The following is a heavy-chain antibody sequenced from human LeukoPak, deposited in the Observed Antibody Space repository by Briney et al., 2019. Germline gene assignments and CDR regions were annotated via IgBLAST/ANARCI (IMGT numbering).Heavy chain of an antibody. Sequence: ASVKVSCKASGYTFTSYYMHGVGQAPGQGREGMGWINPNSGGTNYEQKLQGRDTMNRDTSIRTANMEVRRLRSGDTAVYYCARDTYSGSDDAFDIWGQGTMVTVSS. CDR1: GYTFTSYY. D-gene: IGHD1-26*01. CDR3: ARDTYSGSDDAFDI. V-gene: IGHV1-2*02. J-gene: IGHJ3*02. CDR2: INPNSGGT.